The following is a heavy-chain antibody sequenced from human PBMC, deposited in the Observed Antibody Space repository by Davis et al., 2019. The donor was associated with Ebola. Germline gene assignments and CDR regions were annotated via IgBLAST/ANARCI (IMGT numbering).Heavy chain of an antibody. CDR3: ARPTPPTGYLPGYYYGMDV. Sequence: ASVKVSCKASGYTFTSYAMNWVRQAPGQGLEWMGWINTNTGNPTYAQGFTGRFVFSLDTSVSTAYLQISSLKAEDTAVYYCARPTPPTGYLPGYYYGMDVWGKGTTVTVSS. D-gene: IGHD1-1*01. J-gene: IGHJ6*04. CDR1: GYTFTSYA. V-gene: IGHV7-4-1*02. CDR2: INTNTGNP.